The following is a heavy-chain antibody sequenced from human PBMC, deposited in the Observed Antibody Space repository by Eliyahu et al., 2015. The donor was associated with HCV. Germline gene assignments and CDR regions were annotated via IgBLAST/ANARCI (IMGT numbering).Heavy chain of an antibody. CDR3: ARLPYDFSTPFDY. CDR1: GGSFSGYY. Sequence: QVQLQQWGAGLLKPSETLSLTCAVYGGSFSGYYWSWIRQPPGKGLEWIGEINHSGSTNYNPSLKSRVTISVDTSKNQFSLKLSSVTAADTAVYYCARLPYDFSTPFDYWGQGTLVTVSS. CDR2: INHSGST. V-gene: IGHV4-34*01. J-gene: IGHJ4*02. D-gene: IGHD3-3*01.